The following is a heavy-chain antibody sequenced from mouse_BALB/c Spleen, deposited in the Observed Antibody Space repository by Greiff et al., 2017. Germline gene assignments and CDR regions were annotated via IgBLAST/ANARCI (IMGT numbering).Heavy chain of an antibody. J-gene: IGHJ4*01. CDR3: ARRDITTVVEDAMDY. CDR2: INPNNGGT. D-gene: IGHD1-1*01. V-gene: IGHV1-18*01. CDR1: GYTFTEYT. Sequence: EVKLQESGPELVKPGASVKISCKTSGYTFTEYTMHWVKQSHGKSLEWIGGINPNNGGTSYNQKFKGKATLTVDKSSSTAYMELRSLTSEDSAVYYCARRDITTVVEDAMDYWGQGTSVTVSS.